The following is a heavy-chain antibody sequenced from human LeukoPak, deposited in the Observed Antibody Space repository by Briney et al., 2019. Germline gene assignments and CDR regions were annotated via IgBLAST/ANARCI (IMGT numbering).Heavy chain of an antibody. J-gene: IGHJ6*03. CDR1: GFTVSSNY. D-gene: IGHD6-13*01. CDR2: IYSGGST. CDR3: ARSIAAAASPHYYYMDV. Sequence: PGGSLRLSCAASGFTVSSNYMSWVRQAPGKGLEWVSVIYSGGSTYYADSVKGRFTISRDNSKNTLYLQMNSQRAEDTAVYYCARSIAAAASPHYYYMDVWGKGTTVTVSS. V-gene: IGHV3-53*01.